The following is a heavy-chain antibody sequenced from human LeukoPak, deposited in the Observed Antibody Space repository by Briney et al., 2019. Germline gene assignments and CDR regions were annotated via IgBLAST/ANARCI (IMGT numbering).Heavy chain of an antibody. CDR2: ISSRGGTM. D-gene: IGHD3-10*01. CDR3: ARDPGSYDY. V-gene: IGHV3-11*01. J-gene: IGHJ4*02. Sequence: GGSLRLSCTASGFSFSDYFMSWIRQAPGKGLERIAHISSRGGTMYYADSVKGRFTISRDNAKNSLYLHMNSLRADDTAVYYCARDPGSYDYWGQGTLVTVSS. CDR1: GFSFSDYF.